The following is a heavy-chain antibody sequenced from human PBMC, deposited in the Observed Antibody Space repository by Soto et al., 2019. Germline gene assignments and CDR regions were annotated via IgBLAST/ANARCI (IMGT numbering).Heavy chain of an antibody. V-gene: IGHV3-53*01. CDR3: ARDSTWIPYYHYGMDV. J-gene: IGHJ6*02. CDR2: IYSGGNT. D-gene: IGHD5-18*01. Sequence: EVQLVESGGGLIQPGGSLRLSCAASGFSVSSNYMSWVRQAPGKGLEWVSVIYSGGNTHYADSVKGRFTISRDNSKNTLYLQMNSLRAEDTAVYYCARDSTWIPYYHYGMDVWGLGTTVTVSS. CDR1: GFSVSSNY.